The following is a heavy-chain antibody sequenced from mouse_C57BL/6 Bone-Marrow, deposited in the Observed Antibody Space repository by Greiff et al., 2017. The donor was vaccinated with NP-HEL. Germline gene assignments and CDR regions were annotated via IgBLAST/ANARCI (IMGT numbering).Heavy chain of an antibody. CDR3: ARMREFITTGWYFDV. D-gene: IGHD1-1*01. CDR1: GFSLTSYG. J-gene: IGHJ1*03. V-gene: IGHV2-2*01. CDR2: IWSGGST. Sequence: VQLQQSGPGLVQPSQSLSITCTVSGFSLTSYGVHWVRQSPGKGLEWLGVIWSGGSTDYNAAFISRLSISKDNSKSQVFFKMNSLQADDTAIYYCARMREFITTGWYFDVWGTGTTVTVSS.